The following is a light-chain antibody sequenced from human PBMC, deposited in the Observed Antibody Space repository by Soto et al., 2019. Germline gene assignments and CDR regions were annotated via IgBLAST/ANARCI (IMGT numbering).Light chain of an antibody. CDR3: QQYGSSPAMYT. CDR1: QSVSSSY. CDR2: GAS. J-gene: IGKJ2*01. Sequence: EIVLTQSPGTLSLSPGERATLSCRASQSVSSSYLAWYQQKPGQAPSLLIYGASSRATGIPDRFSGSGSGTDFTLTISRLEPEDFAVYYCQQYGSSPAMYTFGQGTKLEIK. V-gene: IGKV3-20*01.